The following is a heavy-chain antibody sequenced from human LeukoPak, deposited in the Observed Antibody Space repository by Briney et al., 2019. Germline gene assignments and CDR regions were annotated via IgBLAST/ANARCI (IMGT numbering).Heavy chain of an antibody. CDR2: ISSSSDYI. V-gene: IGHV3-21*01. Sequence: GGSLRLSCPASGFTFSDYSISWVRQAPGKGLEWVSSISSSSDYIYYADSVKGRFTISRDNARNSLYLQMNSLRAEDTAVYYCARSRSVSNYKGMDVWGQGTTVTVSS. CDR3: ARSRSVSNYKGMDV. J-gene: IGHJ6*02. CDR1: GFTFSDYS. D-gene: IGHD5/OR15-5a*01.